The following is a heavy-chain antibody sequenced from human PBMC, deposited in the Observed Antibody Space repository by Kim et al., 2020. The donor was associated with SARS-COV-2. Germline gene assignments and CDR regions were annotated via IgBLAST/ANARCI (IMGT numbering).Heavy chain of an antibody. V-gene: IGHV3-30*07. CDR3: ARDGSYYDSSGYYY. Sequence: ADSGKGRFTSTRDNSKNTLYLQMNSLRAEDTAVYYCARDGSYYDSSGYYYWGQGTLVTVSS. J-gene: IGHJ4*02. D-gene: IGHD3-22*01.